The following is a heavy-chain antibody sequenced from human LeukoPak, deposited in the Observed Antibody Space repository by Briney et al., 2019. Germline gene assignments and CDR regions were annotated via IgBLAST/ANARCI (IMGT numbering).Heavy chain of an antibody. D-gene: IGHD1-26*01. Sequence: SETLSLTCTVSGGSISSYYWSWIRQPAGKGLEWIGRIYTSGSTNYNASLKSRVSMSVDTSKNQFSLKLSSVTAADTAAFYCARENSGSYREFDYWGQGTLVTVSS. CDR2: IYTSGST. J-gene: IGHJ4*02. CDR1: GGSISSYY. V-gene: IGHV4-4*07. CDR3: ARENSGSYREFDY.